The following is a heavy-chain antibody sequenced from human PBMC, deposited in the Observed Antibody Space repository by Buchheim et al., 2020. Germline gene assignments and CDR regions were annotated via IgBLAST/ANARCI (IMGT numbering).Heavy chain of an antibody. V-gene: IGHV3-23*04. CDR1: GFTLSNYA. CDR3: AKETLDDPHFDY. CDR2: IGASGGNT. J-gene: IGHJ4*02. Sequence: EVQLVESGGGLVQPGGSLRLSCAAAGFTLSNYAMNWVRQAPGKGLEWVSTIGASGGNTFYADSVKGRFTISRDSSKNTLSLQMNSLRGEDTAVYYCAKETLDDPHFDYWGQGTL. D-gene: IGHD5-24*01.